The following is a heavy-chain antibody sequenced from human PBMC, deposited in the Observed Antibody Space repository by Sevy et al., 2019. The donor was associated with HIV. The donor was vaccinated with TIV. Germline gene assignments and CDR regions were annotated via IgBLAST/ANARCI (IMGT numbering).Heavy chain of an antibody. D-gene: IGHD2-2*01. V-gene: IGHV3-23*01. Sequence: GGSLRLSCAASGFTFSKYSMSWVRQPPGKGLEWVSTLSFGCGEINYADSVKGRFTIAMDKSKSSLYLQMNNLGPEDTAVYYCAREGCTKPHDYWGQGTLVTVSS. J-gene: IGHJ4*02. CDR3: AREGCTKPHDY. CDR2: LSFGCGEI. CDR1: GFTFSKYS.